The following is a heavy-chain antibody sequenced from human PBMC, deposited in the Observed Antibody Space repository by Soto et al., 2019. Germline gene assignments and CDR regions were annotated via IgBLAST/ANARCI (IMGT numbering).Heavy chain of an antibody. J-gene: IGHJ4*02. CDR2: INAGNGNT. Sequence: GASVKVSCKASGYTFTSYAMHWLRQAPGQRLEWMGWINAGNGNTKYSQKFQGRVTITRDTPASTAYMELSSLRYEDTAVYYCARSIVVVTALDYWGQGMLVTVA. CDR3: ARSIVVVTALDY. D-gene: IGHD2-21*02. V-gene: IGHV1-3*01. CDR1: GYTFTSYA.